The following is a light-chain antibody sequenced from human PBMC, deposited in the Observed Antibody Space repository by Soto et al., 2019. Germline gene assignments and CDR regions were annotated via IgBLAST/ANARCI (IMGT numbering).Light chain of an antibody. J-gene: IGKJ4*01. Sequence: EIVLTQAPATLPLSTGERATLSCRASQIVSSYLAWYQQKPGQAPRLLIYDASTRATGIPGRFSGSGSGTDFPLTISSLEPEDFAVYYCQQSSNWPTFGGGTKVESK. CDR1: QIVSSY. CDR2: DAS. V-gene: IGKV3-11*01. CDR3: QQSSNWPT.